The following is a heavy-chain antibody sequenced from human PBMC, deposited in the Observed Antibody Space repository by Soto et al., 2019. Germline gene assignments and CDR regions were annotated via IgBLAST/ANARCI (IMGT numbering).Heavy chain of an antibody. J-gene: IGHJ5*01. CDR1: GFSFSTYA. CDR2: ISNSGGAT. D-gene: IGHD3-10*01. Sequence: GGSLRLSCVASGFSFSTYAMSWVRQAPGKGLEWVSAISNSGGATFYADSVKGRFTLSRDNSRSTLYLQMNSLRAEDTAVYYCARLEVRGAHSDSWGQGVLVTVSS. V-gene: IGHV3-23*01. CDR3: ARLEVRGAHSDS.